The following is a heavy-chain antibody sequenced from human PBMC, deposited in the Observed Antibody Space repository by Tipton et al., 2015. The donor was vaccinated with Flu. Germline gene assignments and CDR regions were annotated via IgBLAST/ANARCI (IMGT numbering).Heavy chain of an antibody. D-gene: IGHD7-27*01. CDR1: GSNFPNAW. Sequence: SLRLSCAGSGSNFPNAWMSWVRQAPGKGLEWVGRIKSIIDGGAADYAAPVQGRFTISRDDSRNTVSLQMNSLKIEDTAMYYCATDNWGSDSWGQGTLVTVSS. CDR2: IKSIIDGGAA. V-gene: IGHV3-15*01. J-gene: IGHJ4*02. CDR3: ATDNWGSDS.